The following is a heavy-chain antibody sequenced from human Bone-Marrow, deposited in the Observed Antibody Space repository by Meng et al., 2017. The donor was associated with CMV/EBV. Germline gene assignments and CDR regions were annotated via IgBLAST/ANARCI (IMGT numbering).Heavy chain of an antibody. CDR3: ARDFDDTYSMISYYYYGMDV. CDR1: GYTFTSYD. Sequence: ASVKVSCKASGYTFTSYDINWVRQATGQGLEWMGWINPNSGGTNYAQKFQGRVTMTRDTSISTAYMELSRLRSDDTAVYYCARDFDDTYSMISYYYYGMDVWGQGITVTVSS. J-gene: IGHJ6*02. V-gene: IGHV1-2*02. CDR2: INPNSGGT. D-gene: IGHD4-11*01.